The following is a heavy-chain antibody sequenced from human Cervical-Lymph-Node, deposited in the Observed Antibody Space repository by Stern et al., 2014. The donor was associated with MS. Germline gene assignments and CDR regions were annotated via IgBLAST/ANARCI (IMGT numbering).Heavy chain of an antibody. CDR1: GYTFTANW. J-gene: IGHJ4*02. Sequence: EVQLVESGAEVKKPGESLKISCKGSGYTFTANWIAWVLQLPGKGLEWMGIIYPGDSDTRYSPSFHGQVTISADKSISTAYLQWSSLKASDTAMYYCARDYGDYAFDYWGQGTLVTVSS. D-gene: IGHD4-17*01. CDR2: IYPGDSDT. V-gene: IGHV5-51*01. CDR3: ARDYGDYAFDY.